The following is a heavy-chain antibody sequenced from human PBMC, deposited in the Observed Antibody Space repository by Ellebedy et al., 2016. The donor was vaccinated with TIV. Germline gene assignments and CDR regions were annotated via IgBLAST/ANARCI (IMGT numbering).Heavy chain of an antibody. J-gene: IGHJ4*02. D-gene: IGHD3-10*01. CDR3: ARVSLRGVIITVFDY. Sequence: SETLSLTXAVSGGSISSSNWWSWVRQPPGKGLEWIGEIYHSGSTNYNPSLKSRVTISVDKSKNQFSLKLSSVTVADTAVYYCARVSLRGVIITVFDYWGQGTLVTVSS. V-gene: IGHV4-4*02. CDR2: IYHSGST. CDR1: GGSISSSNW.